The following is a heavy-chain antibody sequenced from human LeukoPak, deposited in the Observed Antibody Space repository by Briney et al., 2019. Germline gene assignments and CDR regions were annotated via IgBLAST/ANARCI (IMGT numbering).Heavy chain of an antibody. V-gene: IGHV4-39*02. CDR1: GFTFSSYG. D-gene: IGHD3-16*02. CDR2: IYYSGHT. CDR3: ARVFGRFGSLYYFEN. J-gene: IGHJ4*02. Sequence: KTGGSLRLSCAASGFTFSSYGMSWVRQPPGKGLEWMGSIYYSGHTYFNPSLKSRVTISVDTSKNHFSLKLSSVTAADTAIYYCARVFGRFGSLYYFENWGQGTLVTVSS.